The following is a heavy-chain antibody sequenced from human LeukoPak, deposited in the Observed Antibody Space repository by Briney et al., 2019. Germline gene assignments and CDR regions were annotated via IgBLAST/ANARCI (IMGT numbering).Heavy chain of an antibody. CDR1: GYTFINYG. J-gene: IGHJ4*02. CDR3: ARVGPDRDFDS. Sequence: ASVKVSCKASGYTFINYGISWVRQAPGQGLEWMGWISPYNGNTNYAQNLQGRVTMTTDTSTSTAYMELRSLRSDDTAVYYCARVGPDRDFDSWGQGTLVTVSS. V-gene: IGHV1-18*01. CDR2: ISPYNGNT. D-gene: IGHD1-14*01.